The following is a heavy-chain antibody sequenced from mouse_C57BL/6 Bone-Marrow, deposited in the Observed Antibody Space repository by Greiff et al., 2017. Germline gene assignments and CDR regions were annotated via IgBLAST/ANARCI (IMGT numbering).Heavy chain of an antibody. D-gene: IGHD2-3*01. J-gene: IGHJ2*01. V-gene: IGHV1-62-2*01. Sequence: VQLQQSGAVLVKPWASVKLSCKASGYTFTEYTIHWVKQSSGQGLEWIGWFYPGSGSLMYNEKFTDKATLTADKSSSTIYMELNRLTSEDSAVYVCARHGLIYDGYLLDYWGQGTTLTVSS. CDR1: GYTFTEYT. CDR3: ARHGLIYDGYLLDY. CDR2: FYPGSGSL.